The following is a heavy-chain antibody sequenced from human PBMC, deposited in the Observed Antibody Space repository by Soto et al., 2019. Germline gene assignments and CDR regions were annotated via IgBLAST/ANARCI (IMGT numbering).Heavy chain of an antibody. D-gene: IGHD3-9*01. CDR1: GFTFSSYA. Sequence: GGSLSLSCAASGFTFSSYAMSWVRQAPGKGLEWVSAISGSGGSTYYADSVKGRFTISRDNSKNTLYLQMNSLRAEDTAVYYCAKDIAYYDILTGYYHYCYYYMDVWGKGTTVTVSS. V-gene: IGHV3-23*01. CDR2: ISGSGGST. CDR3: AKDIAYYDILTGYYHYCYYYMDV. J-gene: IGHJ6*03.